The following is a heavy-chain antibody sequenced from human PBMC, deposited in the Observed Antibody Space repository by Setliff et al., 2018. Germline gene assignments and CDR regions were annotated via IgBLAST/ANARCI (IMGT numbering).Heavy chain of an antibody. Sequence: ASVKVSCKASGYTFTSYGFSWVRQAPGQGLEWMGWISVYNGKTKYAQKFQGRVTMTTDTSTRTAYMELSSLRSEDTAVYYCATGYSSGWSGFDAFDIWGQGTMVTVSS. CDR3: ATGYSSGWSGFDAFDI. CDR1: GYTFTSYG. D-gene: IGHD6-19*01. CDR2: ISVYNGKT. J-gene: IGHJ3*02. V-gene: IGHV1-18*01.